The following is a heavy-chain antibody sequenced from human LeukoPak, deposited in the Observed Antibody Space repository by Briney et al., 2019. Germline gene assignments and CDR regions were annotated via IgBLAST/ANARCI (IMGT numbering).Heavy chain of an antibody. J-gene: IGHJ3*01. CDR1: GDSICRPY. CDR3: ARGEEGDNDDAFEV. Sequence: SETLSLTCIVSGDSICRPYCAWLRQPPGKGLEWIGHIYNTVTSDYNPSLKGRATISLDSSKKQFSLALTSVTAEDTALYYCARGEEGDNDDAFEVWGQGTMVTVS. CDR2: IYNTVTS. V-gene: IGHV4-59*11. D-gene: IGHD5-24*01.